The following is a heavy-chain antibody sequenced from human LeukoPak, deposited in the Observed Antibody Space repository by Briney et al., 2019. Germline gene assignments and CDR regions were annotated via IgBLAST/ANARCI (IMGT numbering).Heavy chain of an antibody. CDR3: ARGGYSYGSGRSYYYYGMDV. Sequence: GGSLRLSCAASGFTFSSYGMHWVRQAPGKGLEWVAVIWYDGSNKQYADSVKGRFTISRDNSKNTLYLQMNSLRVEDTAVYYCARGGYSYGSGRSYYYYGMDVWGQGTTVTVSS. V-gene: IGHV3-33*01. J-gene: IGHJ6*02. D-gene: IGHD5-18*01. CDR1: GFTFSSYG. CDR2: IWYDGSNK.